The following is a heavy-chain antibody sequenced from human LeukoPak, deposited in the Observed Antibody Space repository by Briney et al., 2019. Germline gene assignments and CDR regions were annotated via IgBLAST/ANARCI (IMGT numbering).Heavy chain of an antibody. CDR1: GGSISSSSYY. CDR2: IYYSGST. CDR3: ARQVSYDSSGYYCNYFDF. D-gene: IGHD3-22*01. Sequence: SETLSLTCTVYGGSISSSSYYWGWIRQPPGKGLEWIGSIYYSGSTNYNPSLKSRVTISVDTSKNEFSLKLSSVTAADTAVYYCARQVSYDSSGYYCNYFDFWGQGTLVTVSS. V-gene: IGHV4-39*01. J-gene: IGHJ4*02.